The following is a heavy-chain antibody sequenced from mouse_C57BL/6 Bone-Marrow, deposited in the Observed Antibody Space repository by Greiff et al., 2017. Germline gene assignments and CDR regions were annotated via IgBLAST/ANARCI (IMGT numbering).Heavy chain of an antibody. D-gene: IGHD1-1*01. V-gene: IGHV1-81*01. Sequence: VQLQQSGAELARPGASVKLSCKASGYTFTSYGISWVKQRTGQGLEWIGEIYPRSGNTYYNEKFKGKATLTADKSSSTEYMELRSLTSEDSAVYFCARFHLLGAMDYWGQGTSVTVSS. CDR1: GYTFTSYG. CDR2: IYPRSGNT. CDR3: ARFHLLGAMDY. J-gene: IGHJ4*01.